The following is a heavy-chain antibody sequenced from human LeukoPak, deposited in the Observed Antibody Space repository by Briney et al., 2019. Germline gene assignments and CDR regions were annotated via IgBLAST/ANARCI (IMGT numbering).Heavy chain of an antibody. Sequence: PSETLSLTCGVYGGSVSGYYWSWIRQPPGKGLEWIGEINPRGSTNYNPSLKSRVTLSADTSKNQFSLTLNSVTAADTAVYYCARRRLGYYFDYWGQGTLVTVSS. D-gene: IGHD5-24*01. CDR3: ARRRLGYYFDY. CDR1: GGSVSGYY. V-gene: IGHV4-34*01. J-gene: IGHJ4*02. CDR2: INPRGST.